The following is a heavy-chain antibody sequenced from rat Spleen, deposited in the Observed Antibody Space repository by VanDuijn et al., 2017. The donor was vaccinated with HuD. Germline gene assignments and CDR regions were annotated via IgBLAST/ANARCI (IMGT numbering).Heavy chain of an antibody. CDR1: GFSLTDYS. V-gene: IGHV2S63*01. D-gene: IGHD1-11*01. CDR2: MWSGGST. Sequence: EVQLKESGPGLVQPSQTLSLTCTVSGFSLTDYSVHWVRQPPGKGLEWMGVMWSGGSTAYNSALKSRLSISRDTSKSQVFLKMNSLQTEDTAIYYCTRHGGYGPHYFDYWGQGVMVTVSS. J-gene: IGHJ2*01. CDR3: TRHGGYGPHYFDY.